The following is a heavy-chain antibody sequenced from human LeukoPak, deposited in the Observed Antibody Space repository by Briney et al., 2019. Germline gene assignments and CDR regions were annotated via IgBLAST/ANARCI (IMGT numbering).Heavy chain of an antibody. CDR2: IYNSGGT. V-gene: IGHV4-4*07. Sequence: PSETLSLTCTVSGDSIRSFYWSWIRQPAGKGLEWIGRIYNSGGTTYNPSLKSRVTMSVDTSKNQFSLKLSSVTAADTAVYYCARDSGTTGEVKFDPWGQGTLVTVSS. D-gene: IGHD3-10*01. CDR3: ARDSGTTGEVKFDP. J-gene: IGHJ5*02. CDR1: GDSIRSFY.